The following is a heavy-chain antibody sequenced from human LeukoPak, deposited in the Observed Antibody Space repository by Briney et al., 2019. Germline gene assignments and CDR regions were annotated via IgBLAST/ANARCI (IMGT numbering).Heavy chain of an antibody. V-gene: IGHV3-21*01. D-gene: IGHD4-23*01. Sequence: PGGSLRLSCAASGFTFSSYAMSWVRQAPGKGLEWVSSISSDSRYIYYADSVKGRFTISRDNAKNSLCLQMNSLRAEDTAVYYCATDYAGNSLWYYYGLGVWGQGTTVTVSS. CDR3: ATDYAGNSLWYYYGLGV. CDR1: GFTFSSYA. J-gene: IGHJ6*02. CDR2: ISSDSRYI.